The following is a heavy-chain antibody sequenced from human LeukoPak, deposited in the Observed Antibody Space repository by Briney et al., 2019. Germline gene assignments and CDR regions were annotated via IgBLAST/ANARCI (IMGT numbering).Heavy chain of an antibody. CDR1: GYTFTGYY. CDR2: INPNSGGT. V-gene: IGHV1-2*02. J-gene: IGHJ6*02. CDR3: ARGARDYDILTGYSLYYYYGMDV. D-gene: IGHD3-9*01. Sequence: ASVKVSCKASGYTFTGYYMHWVRQAPGQGLEWMGWINPNSGGTNYAQKFQGRVTMTRDTSISTAYMELSRLRSDDTAVYYCARGARDYDILTGYSLYYYYGMDVWGQGTTVTVSS.